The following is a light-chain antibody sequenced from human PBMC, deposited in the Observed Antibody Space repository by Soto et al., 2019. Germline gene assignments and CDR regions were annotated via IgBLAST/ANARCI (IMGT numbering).Light chain of an antibody. J-gene: IGLJ1*01. CDR2: DVS. CDR1: SSDVGGYDF. Sequence: QSALTQPRSVSGSPGQSVTISCTGSSSDVGGYDFVSWYQQHPGKAPKLMISDVSERPSGVPDRFSGSKSANTASLTISGLQAEDEADYYCCSSAPESTYVCGTGTKVTVL. CDR3: CSSAPESTYV. V-gene: IGLV2-11*01.